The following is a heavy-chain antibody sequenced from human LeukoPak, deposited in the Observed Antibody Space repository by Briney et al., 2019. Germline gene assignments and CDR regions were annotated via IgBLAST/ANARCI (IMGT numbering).Heavy chain of an antibody. V-gene: IGHV1-2*02. CDR3: ARPRYCSSTSCLNWFDP. CDR1: GYTFTGYY. Sequence: ASVKVSCKASGYTFTGYYMHWVRQAPGQGLEWMRWINPNSGGTNYAQKFQGRVTMTRDTSISTAYMELSRLRFDDTAVYYCARPRYCSSTSCLNWFDPWGQGTLVTVSS. D-gene: IGHD2-2*01. CDR2: INPNSGGT. J-gene: IGHJ5*02.